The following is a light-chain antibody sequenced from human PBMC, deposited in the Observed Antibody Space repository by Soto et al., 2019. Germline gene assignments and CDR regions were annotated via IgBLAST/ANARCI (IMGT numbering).Light chain of an antibody. CDR1: TIDVGGYNL. J-gene: IGLJ1*01. V-gene: IGLV2-23*01. Sequence: QSVLTQPSSVSGSPGQSYTISCSGTTIDVGGYNLVSWYQQHTAKAPKLLIYEGTQRPSGVSSRFSGSKSGNTASLTISGLQAEDEADYYCCSYASSSSYVFGTGTKVTVL. CDR3: CSYASSSSYV. CDR2: EGT.